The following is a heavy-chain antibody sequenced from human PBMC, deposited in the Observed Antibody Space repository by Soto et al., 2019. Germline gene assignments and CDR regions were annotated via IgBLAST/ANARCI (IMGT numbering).Heavy chain of an antibody. V-gene: IGHV3-30*18. CDR1: GLTFRSYG. CDR3: AKVLLWFGELSPHDAFDI. D-gene: IGHD3-10*01. J-gene: IGHJ3*02. Sequence: GGSQRLSCAASGLTFRSYGMHWVRQAPGKGLEWVAVISYDGSHKYYTESVKGRFTISRDNSKNTLYLQMNSLRSDDTAVYYCAKVLLWFGELSPHDAFDIWGQGTMVTVSS. CDR2: ISYDGSHK.